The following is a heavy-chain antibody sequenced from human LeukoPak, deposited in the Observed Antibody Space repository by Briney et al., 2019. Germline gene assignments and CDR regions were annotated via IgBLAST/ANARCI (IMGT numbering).Heavy chain of an antibody. J-gene: IGHJ4*02. CDR1: NYNFSDYT. D-gene: IGHD4-17*01. Sequence: GASVKVSCKASNYNFSDYTINWVRQAPGQGLEWMGWISPNNGDTNPAQRFQGRVTMTTETSTTTAYMDLRNLTSDDTAVYFCARGPLYGDYYCDFWGQGTLVTVSS. V-gene: IGHV1-18*01. CDR3: ARGPLYGDYYCDF. CDR2: ISPNNGDT.